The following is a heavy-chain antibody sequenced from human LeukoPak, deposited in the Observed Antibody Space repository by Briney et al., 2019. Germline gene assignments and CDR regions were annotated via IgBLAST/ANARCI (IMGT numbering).Heavy chain of an antibody. V-gene: IGHV3-21*01. J-gene: IGHJ4*02. CDR1: GLTFSSYS. CDR3: ARDLGIAVAGMFC. D-gene: IGHD6-19*01. Sequence: RAGGSLRLSCAASGLTFSSYSMNWARHAPGEGLEWVSSISSSGSYIYYADSVKGRFTISRDNAKNSLYLQMNSLGAEDTAVYYCARDLGIAVAGMFCWGQGTLVTVSS. CDR2: ISSSGSYI.